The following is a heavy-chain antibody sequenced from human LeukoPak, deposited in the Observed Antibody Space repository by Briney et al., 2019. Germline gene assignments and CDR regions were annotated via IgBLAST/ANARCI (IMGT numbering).Heavy chain of an antibody. CDR2: IGYDGSNK. J-gene: IGHJ3*02. Sequence: GGSLRLSCEASGFTFNNFGMHWVRQAPGKGLEWVAFIGYDGSNKYYADSVKGRFTISRDNSKNTLYLQMNSLRAEDTAVYYCARDRGPNTYYYDTGESSGAFDIWGQGTMVTVSS. D-gene: IGHD3-22*01. CDR1: GFTFNNFG. CDR3: ARDRGPNTYYYDTGESSGAFDI. V-gene: IGHV3-30*02.